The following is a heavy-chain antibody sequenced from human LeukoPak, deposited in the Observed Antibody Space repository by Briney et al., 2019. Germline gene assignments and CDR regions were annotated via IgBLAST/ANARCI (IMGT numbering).Heavy chain of an antibody. CDR3: AKDIAAAGTSERNDY. V-gene: IGHV3-33*06. CDR1: GFTFSSYG. CDR2: IWYDGSNK. Sequence: GGSLRLSCAASGFTFSSYGMHWVRQAPGKGLAWVAVIWYDGSNKYYADSVKGRFTISRDNSKNTLYLQMNSLRAEDTAVYYCAKDIAAAGTSERNDYWGQRTLVTVSS. J-gene: IGHJ4*02. D-gene: IGHD6-13*01.